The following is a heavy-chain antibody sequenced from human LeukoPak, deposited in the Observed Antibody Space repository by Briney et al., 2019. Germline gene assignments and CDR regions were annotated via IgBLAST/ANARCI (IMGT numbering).Heavy chain of an antibody. V-gene: IGHV4-61*02. CDR1: GGSISSGSYY. D-gene: IGHD3-3*01. J-gene: IGHJ3*02. CDR2: IYTSGST. Sequence: SETLSLTCTVSGGSISSGSYYWSWIRQPAGKGLEWIGRIYTSGSTNYNPSLKSRVTISVDKSKNHSSLKLSSVTAADTAVYYCARERSGSEIFARSFDIWGQGTMVTVSS. CDR3: ARERSGSEIFARSFDI.